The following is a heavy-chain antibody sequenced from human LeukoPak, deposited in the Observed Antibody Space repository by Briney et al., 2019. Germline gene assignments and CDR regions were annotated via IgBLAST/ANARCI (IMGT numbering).Heavy chain of an antibody. CDR1: GGSISSGDYY. V-gene: IGHV4-30-4*01. J-gene: IGHJ4*02. Sequence: NPSETLSLTRTVSGGSISSGDYYWSWIRQPPGKGLEWIGYIYYSGSTYYNPSLKSRVTISVDTPKNQFSLKLSSVTAADTAVYYCAREGHDYGDLGFDYWGQGTLVTVSS. D-gene: IGHD4-17*01. CDR2: IYYSGST. CDR3: AREGHDYGDLGFDY.